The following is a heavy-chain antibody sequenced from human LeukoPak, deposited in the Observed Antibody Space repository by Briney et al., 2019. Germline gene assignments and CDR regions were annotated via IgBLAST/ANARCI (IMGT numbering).Heavy chain of an antibody. V-gene: IGHV4-39*01. Sequence: SETLSLTCTVSGGSISSSSYYWGWIRQPPGKGLEWIGSIYYSGSTYYNPSLKSRVTISVDTSKNQFSLKLSSVTAAGTAVYYCVRLGRRDAYNYSFDYWGQGALVTVSS. CDR3: VRLGRRDAYNYSFDY. J-gene: IGHJ4*02. D-gene: IGHD5-24*01. CDR2: IYYSGST. CDR1: GGSISSSSYY.